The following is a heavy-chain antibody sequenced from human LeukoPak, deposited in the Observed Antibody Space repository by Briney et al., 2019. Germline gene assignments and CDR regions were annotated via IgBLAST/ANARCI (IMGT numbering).Heavy chain of an antibody. CDR2: IYYSGST. D-gene: IGHD4-17*01. Sequence: PSETLSLTCTVSGDFLSSGDYYWGWIRQSPGKGLTWIGSIYYSGSTLYNASFESRVTMSVDTSKNQFSLKLSSVTAADTAVYYCARQTTARPSSWYFDLWGRGTLATVSS. V-gene: IGHV4-39*01. CDR3: ARQTTARPSSWYFDL. CDR1: GDFLSSGDYY. J-gene: IGHJ2*01.